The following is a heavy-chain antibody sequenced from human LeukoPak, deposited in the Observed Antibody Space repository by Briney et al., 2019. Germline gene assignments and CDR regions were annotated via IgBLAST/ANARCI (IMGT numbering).Heavy chain of an antibody. Sequence: ASVKVSCKASGYTFTTYDINWVRQATGQGLEWMGWMNPNSGNTGSAQKFQGRVTMTRNTSISTVYMELSSLRSEDTAVYYCARGTITMVRGLIIRFNWFDPWGQGTLVTVSS. V-gene: IGHV1-8*01. J-gene: IGHJ5*02. CDR1: GYTFTTYD. D-gene: IGHD3-10*01. CDR2: MNPNSGNT. CDR3: ARGTITMVRGLIIRFNWFDP.